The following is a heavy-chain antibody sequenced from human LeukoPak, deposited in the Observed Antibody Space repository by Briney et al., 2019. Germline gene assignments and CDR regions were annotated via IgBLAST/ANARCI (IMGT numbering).Heavy chain of an antibody. CDR3: AGLGGSGSYHYADAFDI. CDR1: GYSFTSYW. CDR2: IYPGDSDT. Sequence: KPGESLKISCKGSGYSFTSYWIGWVRQMPGKGLEWMGIIYPGDSDTRYSPSFQGQVTISADKSISTAYLQWSSLKASGTAMYYCAGLGGSGSYHYADAFDIWGQGTMVTVSS. J-gene: IGHJ3*02. V-gene: IGHV5-51*03. D-gene: IGHD1-26*01.